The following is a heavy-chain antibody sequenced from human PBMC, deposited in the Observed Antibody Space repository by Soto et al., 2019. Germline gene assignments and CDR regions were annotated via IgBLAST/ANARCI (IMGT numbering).Heavy chain of an antibody. CDR3: ARGSAGSESVVVVPAIDFYSFDT. Sequence: QVQLVESGGGVVQPGRSLRLSCAASGFTFSSYGMHWVRQAPGKGLEWVAVIWYDGDKKYYADSVKVRFTISRDESKNTVYLHMSSLRGEDTGVYYCARGSAGSESVVVVPAIDFYSFDTWGQGTLVSVSS. J-gene: IGHJ4*02. D-gene: IGHD2-15*01. V-gene: IGHV3-33*01. CDR2: IWYDGDKK. CDR1: GFTFSSYG.